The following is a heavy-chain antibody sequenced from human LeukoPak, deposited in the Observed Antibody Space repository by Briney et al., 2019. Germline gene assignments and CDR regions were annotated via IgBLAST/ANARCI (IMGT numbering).Heavy chain of an antibody. CDR2: IKVDGSEE. V-gene: IGHV3-7*01. CDR3: ARDFDC. CDR1: GFTFRSYW. J-gene: IGHJ4*02. Sequence: PVGSLSLSFASSGFTFRSYWMRWVRQAPGPGLEWAANIKVDGSEEYYVDSVKGRFTISRDNAKSSLFLQMNSLRAEDTAVYYCARDFDCWGQGTLVTVSS.